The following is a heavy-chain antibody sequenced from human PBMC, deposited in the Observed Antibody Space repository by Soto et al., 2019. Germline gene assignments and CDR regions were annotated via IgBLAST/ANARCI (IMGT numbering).Heavy chain of an antibody. CDR1: GGSFSGYY. J-gene: IGHJ4*02. Sequence: SETLSLTCAVYGGSFSGYYWSWIRQPPGKGLEWIGEINHSGSTNYNPSLKSRDTISVDTSKNQFSLKLSSVTAADTAVYYCARCSLGFHYYDSSGYYPNFDYWGQGTLVTVSS. CDR2: INHSGST. CDR3: ARCSLGFHYYDSSGYYPNFDY. V-gene: IGHV4-34*01. D-gene: IGHD3-22*01.